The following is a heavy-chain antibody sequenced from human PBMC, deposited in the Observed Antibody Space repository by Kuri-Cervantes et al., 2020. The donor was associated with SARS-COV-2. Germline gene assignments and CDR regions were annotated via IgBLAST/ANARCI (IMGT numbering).Heavy chain of an antibody. CDR3: AREGAYDFWSIDY. J-gene: IGHJ4*02. V-gene: IGHV3-30-3*01. CDR1: GFTFSSYA. Sequence: LSLTCAASGFTFSSYAMHWVRQAPGKGLEWVAVISYDGSNKYYADSVKGRFTISRDNSKNSLYLQMNSLRAEDTAVYYCAREGAYDFWSIDYWGQGTLVTVSS. CDR2: ISYDGSNK. D-gene: IGHD3-3*01.